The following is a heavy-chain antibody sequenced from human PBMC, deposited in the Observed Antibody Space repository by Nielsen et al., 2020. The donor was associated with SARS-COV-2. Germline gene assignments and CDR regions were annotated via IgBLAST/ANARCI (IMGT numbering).Heavy chain of an antibody. D-gene: IGHD2-2*01. CDR2: INPNSGGT. Sequence: ASVKVSCKASGYTFTGYYMHWVRQAPGQGLEWMGRINPNSGGTNYAQKFQGRVTMTRDTSISTAYMELSRLRSDDTAVYYCARDKDCSSTSCYGDFDYWGQGTLVTVSS. CDR1: GYTFTGYY. J-gene: IGHJ4*02. CDR3: ARDKDCSSTSCYGDFDY. V-gene: IGHV1-2*06.